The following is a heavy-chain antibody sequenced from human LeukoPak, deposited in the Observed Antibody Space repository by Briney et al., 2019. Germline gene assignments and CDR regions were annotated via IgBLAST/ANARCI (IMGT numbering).Heavy chain of an antibody. CDR1: GFTFSSYG. J-gene: IGHJ4*02. Sequence: GGSLRLSCAASGFTFSSYGMSWVRQAPGKGLEWVSAISGSGGSTYYADSVKGRFTISRDNSKNTLYLQMNSLRAEDTAVYYCAKDATYYGSGSYLSHWGQGTLVTVSS. CDR3: AKDATYYGSGSYLSH. V-gene: IGHV3-23*01. D-gene: IGHD3-10*01. CDR2: ISGSGGST.